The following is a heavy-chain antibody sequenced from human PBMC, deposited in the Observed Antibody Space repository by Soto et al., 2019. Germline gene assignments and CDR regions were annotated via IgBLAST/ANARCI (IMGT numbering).Heavy chain of an antibody. Sequence: QVQLVESGGGVVQPGRSLRLSCAASGFTFSSYAMHWVRQAPGKGLEWVAVISYDGSNKYYADSVKGRFTISRDNSKNTLYLQMNSLRAEDTAVYYCARDKGDTIYYYYYYGMDVW. V-gene: IGHV3-30-3*01. CDR1: GFTFSSYA. J-gene: IGHJ6*01. CDR3: ARDKGDTIYYYYYYGMDV. D-gene: IGHD1-26*01. CDR2: ISYDGSNK.